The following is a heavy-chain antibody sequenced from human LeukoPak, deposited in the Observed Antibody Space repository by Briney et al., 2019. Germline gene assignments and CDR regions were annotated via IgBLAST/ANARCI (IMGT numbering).Heavy chain of an antibody. CDR1: GFTFSTYW. J-gene: IGHJ6*04. Sequence: PGGSLRLSCAASGFTFSTYWMSWVRQAPGKGLEWVANIKQDGSDKYYVDSVKGRFTISRDNTKNSLYLQMNSLRAEDTAVYYCATRYCTISACRASSYKSFDVWGKGTTVTVSS. CDR3: ATRYCTISACRASSYKSFDV. D-gene: IGHD2-8*01. CDR2: IKQDGSDK. V-gene: IGHV3-7*01.